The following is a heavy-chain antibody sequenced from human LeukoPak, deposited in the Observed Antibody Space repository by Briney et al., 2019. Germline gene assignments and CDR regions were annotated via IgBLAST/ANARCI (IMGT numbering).Heavy chain of an antibody. D-gene: IGHD6-13*01. CDR1: GYAFTSYG. Sequence: ASVKVSCKASGYAFTSYGISWVRQAPGQGLEWMGWISVYNGNTNYAQKLQGRVTMTTDTSTSTAYMELRSLRSDDTAVYYCARWEAAGTVDYWGQGTLVTVSS. CDR3: ARWEAAGTVDY. CDR2: ISVYNGNT. J-gene: IGHJ4*02. V-gene: IGHV1-18*01.